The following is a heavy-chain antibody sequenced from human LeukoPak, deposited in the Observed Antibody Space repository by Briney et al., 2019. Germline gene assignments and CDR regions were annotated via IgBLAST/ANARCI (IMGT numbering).Heavy chain of an antibody. Sequence: ASVKVSCKASGYTFTSYGISWVRQAPGQGLEWMGWISAYNGNTNYAQKLQGRVTMTTDTSTSTAYMELSSLRSDDTAAYYCARGQLWLLSPHFDYWGQGTLVTVSS. V-gene: IGHV1-18*04. D-gene: IGHD5-18*01. CDR3: ARGQLWLLSPHFDY. J-gene: IGHJ4*02. CDR2: ISAYNGNT. CDR1: GYTFTSYG.